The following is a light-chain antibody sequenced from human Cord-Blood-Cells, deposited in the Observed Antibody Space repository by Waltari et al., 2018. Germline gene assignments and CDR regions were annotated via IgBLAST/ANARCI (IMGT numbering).Light chain of an antibody. V-gene: IGLV1-36*01. J-gene: IGLJ1*01. CDR2: YDD. CDR3: AAWDDSLNGNV. CDR1: SSNIGNNA. Sequence: QSVLTQPPSVSEAPRQRVTISCSGSSSNIGNNAVNWYQQLPGKAPKLLIYYDDLLPSGVSDRFSGSKSGTSASLAISGLQSGDEADYYCAAWDDSLNGNVFGTGTKVTVL.